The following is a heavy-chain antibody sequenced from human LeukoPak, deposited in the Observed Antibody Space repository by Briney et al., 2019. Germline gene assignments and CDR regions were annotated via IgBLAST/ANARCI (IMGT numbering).Heavy chain of an antibody. V-gene: IGHV3-7*01. Sequence: GGSLRLSCVASGFTFSNYWMTWVRQAPGKGLEWVANIKEDGSEKNYADSVKGRFTISRDNAKNSPYMQMNSLRGEDTAVYYCARARYSDFWGQGTLVTVSS. CDR3: ARARYSDF. J-gene: IGHJ4*02. CDR1: GFTFSNYW. CDR2: IKEDGSEK.